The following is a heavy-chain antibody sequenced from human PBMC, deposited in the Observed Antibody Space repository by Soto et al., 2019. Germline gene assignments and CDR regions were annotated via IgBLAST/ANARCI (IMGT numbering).Heavy chain of an antibody. J-gene: IGHJ3*02. Sequence: PSETLSLTCTVSGGSISSYYWSWIRQPPGKGLEWIGYIYNSGSTVYNPSLKSRVTISVDTSKNQFSLKLSSVTAADTAVYYCASLMITFGGVIVIPRGAFDIWGQGTMVTVS. V-gene: IGHV4-59*08. CDR2: IYNSGST. CDR1: GGSISSYY. CDR3: ASLMITFGGVIVIPRGAFDI. D-gene: IGHD3-16*02.